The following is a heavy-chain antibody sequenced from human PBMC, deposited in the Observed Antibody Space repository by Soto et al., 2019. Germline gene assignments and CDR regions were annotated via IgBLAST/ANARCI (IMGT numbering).Heavy chain of an antibody. Sequence: SVKVSCKASGGTFSSYAISWVRQAPGQGLEWMGGIIPIFGTANYAQKFQGRVTITADESTSTAYMELSSLRSEDTAVYYCASDSGYANYAFDIWGQGTMVTVSS. V-gene: IGHV1-69*13. D-gene: IGHD5-12*01. CDR1: GGTFSSYA. CDR2: IIPIFGTA. J-gene: IGHJ3*02. CDR3: ASDSGYANYAFDI.